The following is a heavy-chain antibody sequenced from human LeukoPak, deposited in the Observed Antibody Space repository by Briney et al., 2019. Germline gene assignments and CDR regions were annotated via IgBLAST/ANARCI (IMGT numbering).Heavy chain of an antibody. D-gene: IGHD6-13*01. CDR2: IIPVLNIT. CDR3: ARDQGLAAPPPYGLDV. J-gene: IGHJ6*02. Sequence: ASVKVSCKASGYMFSSYGISWVRQAPGQGLEWMGRIIPVLNITTYAQKFQGSVTITADTSTSTVYMELSSLRSEETAVYYCARDQGLAAPPPYGLDVWGQGTTVIVSS. V-gene: IGHV1-69*04. CDR1: GYMFSSYG.